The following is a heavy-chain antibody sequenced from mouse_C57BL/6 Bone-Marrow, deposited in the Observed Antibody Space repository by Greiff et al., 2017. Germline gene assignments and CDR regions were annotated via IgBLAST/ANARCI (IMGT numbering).Heavy chain of an antibody. CDR3: PRYYVSYDYAMDY. Sequence: VQLKQSGPELVKPGASLKISCKASGYSFTDYNMNWVKQSKGKSLEWIVVINPNYGTTSNKEKNKGKVTLTVDQSSSTAYIQLNSLTSDDSSLFYCPRYYVSYDYAMDY. D-gene: IGHD1-1*01. V-gene: IGHV1-39*01. J-gene: IGHJ4*01. CDR2: INPNYGTT. CDR1: GYSFTDYN.